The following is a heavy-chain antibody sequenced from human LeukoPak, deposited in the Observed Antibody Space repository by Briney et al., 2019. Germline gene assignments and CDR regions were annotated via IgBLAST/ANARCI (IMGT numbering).Heavy chain of an antibody. D-gene: IGHD5-18*01. CDR3: TRGIGYSYGIDY. CDR2: IRSKANSYAT. CDR1: GFTFSGSA. J-gene: IGHJ4*02. Sequence: GGSLRLFCAASGFTFSGSAMHWVRQASGKGLEWVGRIRSKANSYATAYAASVKGRFTISRDDSKNTAYLQMNSLKTEDTAVYYCTRGIGYSYGIDYWGQGTLVTVSS. V-gene: IGHV3-73*01.